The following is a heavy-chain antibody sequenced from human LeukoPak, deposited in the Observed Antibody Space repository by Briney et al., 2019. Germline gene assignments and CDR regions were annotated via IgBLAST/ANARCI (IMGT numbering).Heavy chain of an antibody. CDR1: GGSISTYY. V-gene: IGHV4-59*12. CDR3: ARENSGSYREFDY. Sequence: SETLSLTCTVSGGSISTYYWNWIRQPPGKGLEWIGCIYYSGTSNCNPSLKSRVSMSVDTSKNQFSLKLSSVTAADTAVFYCARENSGSYREFDYWGQGTLVTVSS. J-gene: IGHJ4*02. D-gene: IGHD1-26*01. CDR2: IYYSGTS.